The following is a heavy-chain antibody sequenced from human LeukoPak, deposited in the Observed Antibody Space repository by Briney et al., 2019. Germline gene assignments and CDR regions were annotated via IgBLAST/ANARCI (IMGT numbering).Heavy chain of an antibody. D-gene: IGHD1-26*01. Sequence: SETLSLTCTVSGGSISSYYWSWIRQPPGKGLEWIEYIYYSGSTNYNPSLKSRVTISVDTSKNQFSLKLSSVTAADTAVYYCARRGAYYGNFDYWGQGTLVTVSS. J-gene: IGHJ4*02. V-gene: IGHV4-59*08. CDR2: IYYSGST. CDR3: ARRGAYYGNFDY. CDR1: GGSISSYY.